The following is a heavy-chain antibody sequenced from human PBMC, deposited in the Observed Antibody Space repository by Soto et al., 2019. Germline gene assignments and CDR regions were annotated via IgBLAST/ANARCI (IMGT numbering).Heavy chain of an antibody. Sequence: ASVKVSCKASGYPFSDNQIHWLRRAPGQGLEWMGRINPKSDDTNYAQKFQGRVTMTRDTSIDTAYLELTGLTSDDTATYYCARTTCLDYIRCGLDPWGQGTLVTVSS. CDR2: INPKSDDT. J-gene: IGHJ5*02. CDR1: GYPFSDNQ. V-gene: IGHV1-2*02. CDR3: ARTTCLDYIRCGLDP. D-gene: IGHD4-4*01.